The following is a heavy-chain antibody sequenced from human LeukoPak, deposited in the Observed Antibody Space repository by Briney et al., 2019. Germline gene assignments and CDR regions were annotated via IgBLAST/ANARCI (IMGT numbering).Heavy chain of an antibody. Sequence: GGSLRLSCAASGFTFSDYYMSWIRQAPGKGLEWVSYISSSGSTIYYADSVKGRFTISRDNAKNSLYLQMNSLRAEDTAVYYCASYSTSIHAGIDYWGQGTLVTVSS. CDR1: GFTFSDYY. CDR2: ISSSGSTI. V-gene: IGHV3-11*01. J-gene: IGHJ4*02. CDR3: ASYSTSIHAGIDY. D-gene: IGHD2-2*01.